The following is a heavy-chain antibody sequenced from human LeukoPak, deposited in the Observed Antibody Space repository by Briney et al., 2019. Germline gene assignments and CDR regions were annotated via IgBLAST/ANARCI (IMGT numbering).Heavy chain of an antibody. CDR3: ARVQGYDSSGYYLYYYYYMDV. CDR1: GFTFDDYA. D-gene: IGHD3-22*01. Sequence: GGSLRLSCAVSGFTFDDYAMHWVRQVPGKGLEWVSGINWNSDSIGYADSVKGRFTTSRDNAKNSLYLQMNSLRAEDTAVYYCARVQGYDSSGYYLYYYYYMDVWGKGTTVTVSS. CDR2: INWNSDSI. J-gene: IGHJ6*03. V-gene: IGHV3-9*01.